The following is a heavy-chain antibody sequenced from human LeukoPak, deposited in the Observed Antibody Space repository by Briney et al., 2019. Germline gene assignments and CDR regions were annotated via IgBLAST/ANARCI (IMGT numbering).Heavy chain of an antibody. J-gene: IGHJ4*02. CDR2: IWYDGSNK. V-gene: IGHV3-33*08. D-gene: IGHD3-16*01. Sequence: GGSLRLSCAASGFTFSSYSMNWVRQAPGKGLEWVAVIWYDGSNKYYADSVKGRFTISRDNSKNTLYLQMNSLRAEDAAVYYCARDGGLFDYWGQGTLVTVSS. CDR3: ARDGGLFDY. CDR1: GFTFSSYS.